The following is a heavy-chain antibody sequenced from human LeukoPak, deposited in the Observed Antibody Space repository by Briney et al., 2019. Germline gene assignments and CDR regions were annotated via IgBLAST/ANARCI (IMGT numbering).Heavy chain of an antibody. J-gene: IGHJ4*02. CDR1: GGSISSYY. V-gene: IGHV4-38-2*02. CDR2: IYHSGNT. Sequence: SETLSLTCTVSGGSISSYYWSWIRQPPGKGLEWIGSIYHSGNTYYNPSLKRRVTISVETSKNQFSLNLSSVTAADTAVYYCARDGFGGTAMVPGDYWGQGTLVTVSS. CDR3: ARDGFGGTAMVPGDY. D-gene: IGHD5-18*01.